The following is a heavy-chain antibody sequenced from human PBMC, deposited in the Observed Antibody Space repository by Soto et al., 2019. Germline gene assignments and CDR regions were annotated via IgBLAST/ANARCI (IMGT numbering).Heavy chain of an antibody. J-gene: IGHJ4*02. CDR2: IHYSGST. CDR1: GGSITGYY. V-gene: IGHV4-59*12. Sequence: SETLSLTCAVSGGSITGYYWSWIRQHPGKGPEWIGNIHYSGSTNCNPSLKSRVTISVDTSKNQFSLRLSSVTAAEAAVYYCARDLPSGGYRYLDYWGQGTLVTVSS. CDR3: ARDLPSGGYRYLDY. D-gene: IGHD5-18*01.